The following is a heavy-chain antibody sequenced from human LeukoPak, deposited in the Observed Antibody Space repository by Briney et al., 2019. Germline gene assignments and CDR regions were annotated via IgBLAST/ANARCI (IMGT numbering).Heavy chain of an antibody. CDR2: IDPNSGST. J-gene: IGHJ4*02. Sequence: ASVKVSCKASGYTFTDYYIHWVRQAPGQGLEWMGWIDPNSGSTNFAQKFQGRVTMTTDTSITTAYMELTRLRSDDTAVYYCANWAATIRNFNYWGQGTLVTVSS. CDR3: ANWAATIRNFNY. V-gene: IGHV1-2*02. D-gene: IGHD5-12*01. CDR1: GYTFTDYY.